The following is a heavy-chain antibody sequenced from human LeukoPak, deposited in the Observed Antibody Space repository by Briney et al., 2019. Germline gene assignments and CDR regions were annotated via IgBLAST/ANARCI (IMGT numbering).Heavy chain of an antibody. J-gene: IGHJ3*02. CDR3: VIVVVPAGAFDI. V-gene: IGHV1-69*05. D-gene: IGHD2-2*01. CDR1: GFTFSSYA. Sequence: GGSLRLSCAASGFTFSSYAISWVRQAPGQGLEWMGGIIPIFGTANYAQKFQGRVTITTDESTSTAYMELSSLRSEDTAVYYCVIVVVPAGAFDIWGQGTMVTVSS. CDR2: IIPIFGTA.